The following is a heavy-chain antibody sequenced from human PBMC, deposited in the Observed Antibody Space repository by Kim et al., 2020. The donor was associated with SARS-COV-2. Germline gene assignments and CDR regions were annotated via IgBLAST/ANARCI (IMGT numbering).Heavy chain of an antibody. Sequence: SVKVSCKASGGTFSSYAISWVRQAPGQGLEWMGGIIPIFGTANYAQKFQGRVTITADESTRTAYMELSSLRSEDTAVYYCAGAFEGTYPPRGHYYYGMDVWGQGTTVTVSS. CDR1: GGTFSSYA. D-gene: IGHD3-10*01. CDR3: AGAFEGTYPPRGHYYYGMDV. V-gene: IGHV1-69*13. CDR2: IIPIFGTA. J-gene: IGHJ6*02.